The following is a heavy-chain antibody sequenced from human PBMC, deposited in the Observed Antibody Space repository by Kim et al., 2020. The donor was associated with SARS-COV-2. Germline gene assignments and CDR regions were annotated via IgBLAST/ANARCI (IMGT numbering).Heavy chain of an antibody. D-gene: IGHD5-18*01. J-gene: IGHJ4*02. V-gene: IGHV4-39*07. CDR2: T. CDR3: ARGYSYGGNDY. Sequence: TYYNPSLKSRVTISVDTSKNQFSLKLSSVTAADTAVYYCARGYSYGGNDYWGQGTLVTVSS.